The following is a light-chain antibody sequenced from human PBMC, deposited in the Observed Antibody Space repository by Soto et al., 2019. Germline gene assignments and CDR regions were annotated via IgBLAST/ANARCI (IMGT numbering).Light chain of an antibody. Sequence: IVLTHSPATLSFSPWERSTLSSRASQSVSSYLAWYQQKPGQAPRLLIYGASTRATGIPARFSGSGSGTEFTLTISSLQSEDFAVYYCQQYNNWPRTFGQGTKVDIK. V-gene: IGKV3-15*01. CDR3: QQYNNWPRT. CDR2: GAS. J-gene: IGKJ1*01. CDR1: QSVSSY.